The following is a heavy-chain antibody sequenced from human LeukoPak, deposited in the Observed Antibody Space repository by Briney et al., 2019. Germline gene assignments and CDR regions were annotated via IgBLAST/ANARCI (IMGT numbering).Heavy chain of an antibody. V-gene: IGHV4-59*12. CDR1: GGSISSYY. D-gene: IGHD3-9*01. CDR3: ARGSYDILTGHPRAFDY. J-gene: IGHJ4*02. CDR2: IYYSGST. Sequence: SETLSLTCTVSGGSISSYYWSWIRQPPGKELEWIGYIYYSGSTYYNPSLKSRVTISVDTSKNQFSLKLSSVTAVDTAVYYCARGSYDILTGHPRAFDYWGQGTLVTVSS.